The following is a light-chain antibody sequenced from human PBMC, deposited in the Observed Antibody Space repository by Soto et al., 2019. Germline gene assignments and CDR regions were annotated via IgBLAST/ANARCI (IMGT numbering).Light chain of an antibody. CDR2: GAS. Sequence: EFVLTQSPGTLSLSPGETATLSCRASQSVSSNYLAWYQQKPGQAPRLLIYGASTRATGIADRFSGSGSGTDFTLSISRLEPEDFAVYDCHQYGSSPQTFGQGTKVEVK. CDR3: HQYGSSPQT. V-gene: IGKV3-20*01. J-gene: IGKJ1*01. CDR1: QSVSSNY.